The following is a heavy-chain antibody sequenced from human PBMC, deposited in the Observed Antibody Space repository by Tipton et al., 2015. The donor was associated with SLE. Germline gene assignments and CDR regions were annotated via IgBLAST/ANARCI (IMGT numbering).Heavy chain of an antibody. D-gene: IGHD6-13*01. CDR1: GFTFSSAW. CDR3: ARMGGTGYSSSWFNS. J-gene: IGHJ5*01. Sequence: GSLRLSCAASGFTFSSAWMSWVRHAPGKGLEWVANIRQDAVETYYMDSVKGRFSIFRDNDRNSVYLQMNSLRAEDTAIYYCARMGGTGYSSSWFNSWGQGIQVTVSS. V-gene: IGHV3-7*01. CDR2: IRQDAVET.